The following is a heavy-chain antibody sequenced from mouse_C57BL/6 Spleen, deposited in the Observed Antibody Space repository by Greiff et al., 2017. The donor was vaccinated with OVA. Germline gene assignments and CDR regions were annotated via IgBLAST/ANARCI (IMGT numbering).Heavy chain of an antibody. CDR3: ARSHYYGSSYWYFDV. Sequence: EVQLQQSGPELVKPGASVKIPCKASGYTFTDYNMDWVKQSHGQSLEWIGDINPNNGGTIYNQKFKGKATLTVDKSSSTAYMELRSLTSEDTAVYYCARSHYYGSSYWYFDVWGTGTTVTVSS. D-gene: IGHD1-1*01. J-gene: IGHJ1*03. CDR1: GYTFTDYN. CDR2: INPNNGGT. V-gene: IGHV1-18*01.